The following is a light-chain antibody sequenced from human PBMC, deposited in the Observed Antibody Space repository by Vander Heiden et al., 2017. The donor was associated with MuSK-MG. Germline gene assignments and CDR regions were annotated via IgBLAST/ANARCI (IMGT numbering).Light chain of an antibody. CDR3: QHDYNFSIT. CDR1: QNIRKW. V-gene: IGKV1-5*01. J-gene: IGKJ5*01. CDR2: DAS. Sequence: DIQMTQSPSSLSASIGDRVTITCRASQNIRKWLAWYQQKPGKAPNLLIYDASTLESGVPSRFSGSGSGTEFTLTISSLQPDDFASYYCQHDYNFSITFGQGTRLEIE.